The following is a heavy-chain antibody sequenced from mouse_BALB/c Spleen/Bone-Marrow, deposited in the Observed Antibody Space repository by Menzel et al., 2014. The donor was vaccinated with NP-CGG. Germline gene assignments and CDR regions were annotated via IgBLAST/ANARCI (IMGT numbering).Heavy chain of an antibody. CDR2: ISTYTGNT. Sequence: VQLQQSGPELVRPGDSVKISCKASGYTFTDYAMHWVKQSHAKSLEWIGVISTYTGNTNYNQKFKGKATMTVDKSSSTAYMELARLTSEDSAIYFFSKGRQLALLSFAYWGQATLVTVSS. CDR1: GYTFTDYA. J-gene: IGHJ3*01. V-gene: IGHV1-67*01. CDR3: SKGRQLALLSFAY. D-gene: IGHD3-1*01.